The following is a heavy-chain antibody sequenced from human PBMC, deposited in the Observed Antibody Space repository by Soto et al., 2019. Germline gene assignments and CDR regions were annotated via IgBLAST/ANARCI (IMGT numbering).Heavy chain of an antibody. J-gene: IGHJ6*02. CDR3: VRMNAESYSSYYAMDV. Sequence: SGPTLVNPTETLTLTCNVSGFSLPTGRMGVSWIRQPPGKALEWLAHIFSDAERSYSRSLQGRLTVSKVGSGSHVVLTMTNMDPVDTGTYFCVRMNAESYSSYYAMDVWGQGTTVTVSS. V-gene: IGHV2-26*01. CDR2: IFSDAER. CDR1: GFSLPTGRMG. D-gene: IGHD3-10*01.